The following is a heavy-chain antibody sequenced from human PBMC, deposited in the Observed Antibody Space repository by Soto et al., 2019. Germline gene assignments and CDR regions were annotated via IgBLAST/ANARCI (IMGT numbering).Heavy chain of an antibody. Sequence: QVQLVQSGAEVKKPGASVRVSCKPSGYALRNYGIHWVRQAAGKSLEWLAWIDPGSGRARYSQKVQGRIIVTRDNSATTFNMDLTSLTSEDTAVYFCTRDLNGGNPFDYWGQGALVIVSS. CDR1: GYALRNYG. J-gene: IGHJ4*02. D-gene: IGHD2-8*01. CDR2: IDPGSGRA. V-gene: IGHV1-3*01. CDR3: TRDLNGGNPFDY.